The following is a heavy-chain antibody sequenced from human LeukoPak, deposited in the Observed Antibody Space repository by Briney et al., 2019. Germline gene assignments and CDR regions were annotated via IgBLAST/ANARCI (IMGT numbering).Heavy chain of an antibody. Sequence: PGGSLRLSCAASGFTFSSYGMHWVRQAPGKGLEWVAVISYDGSNKYYADSVKGRFTISRDNSKNTLYLQMNSLRAEDTAVYYCARDSLRSGYLDYWGQGTLVTVSS. CDR3: ARDSLRSGYLDY. CDR2: ISYDGSNK. CDR1: GFTFSSYG. J-gene: IGHJ4*02. D-gene: IGHD3-3*01. V-gene: IGHV3-30*03.